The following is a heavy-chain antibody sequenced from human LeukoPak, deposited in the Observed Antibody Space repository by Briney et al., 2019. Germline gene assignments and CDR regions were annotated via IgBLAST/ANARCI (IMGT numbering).Heavy chain of an antibody. J-gene: IGHJ3*02. CDR3: ARDLGAFDI. V-gene: IGHV3-20*04. CDR2: INWNGGST. CDR1: GFTFDDYA. Sequence: GGSLRLSCAASGFTFDDYAMSWVRQAPGKGLEWVSGINWNGGSTSYADSVKGRFTISRDNAKNSLYLQMNSLRAEDTAVYYCARDLGAFDIWGQGTMVTVSS.